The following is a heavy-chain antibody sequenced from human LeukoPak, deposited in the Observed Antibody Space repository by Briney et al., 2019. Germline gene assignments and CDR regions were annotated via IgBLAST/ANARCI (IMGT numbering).Heavy chain of an antibody. Sequence: ASVKVSCKASGYTFTGYYMHWVRQAPGQGLEWMGWINPNSGGTNYAQKLQGRVTMTTDTSTSTAYMELRSLRSDDTAVYYCARERGSSGYYYYYYGMDVWGQGTTVTVSS. D-gene: IGHD3-22*01. CDR3: ARERGSSGYYYYYYGMDV. CDR2: INPNSGGT. CDR1: GYTFTGYY. J-gene: IGHJ6*02. V-gene: IGHV1-2*02.